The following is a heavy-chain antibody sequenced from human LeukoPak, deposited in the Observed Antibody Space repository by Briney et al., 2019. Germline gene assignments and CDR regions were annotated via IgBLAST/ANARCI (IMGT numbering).Heavy chain of an antibody. V-gene: IGHV4-39*01. J-gene: IGHJ4*02. D-gene: IGHD1-1*01. CDR3: ARQSYTDNFPRSFDH. CDR2: ISYTGIT. CDR1: GGSISNSPYF. Sequence: PSETLSLTCSVCGGSISNSPYFWAWVRQSPGKGLEWIGTISYTGITYYSPSLRSRVTIFVDTSNNYFSLKVKSVTAADTAVYFCARQSYTDNFPRSFDHWGQGTLVTVSS.